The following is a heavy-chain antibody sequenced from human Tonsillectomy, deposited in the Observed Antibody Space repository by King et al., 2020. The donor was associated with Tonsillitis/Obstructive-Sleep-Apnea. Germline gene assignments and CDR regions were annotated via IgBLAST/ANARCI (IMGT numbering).Heavy chain of an antibody. CDR2: IGTAADT. CDR1: GFTFSNYD. V-gene: IGHV3-13*01. J-gene: IGHJ6*03. Sequence: VQMVESGGGLVQPGGSLRLSCAASGFTFSNYDMHWVRQAPGKGLEWVSGIGTAADTYFPGSVKGRFTISRENAKNSLYLQMNSLRAGDTAVYYCARASTYYYYMDVWGKGTTVTVSS. CDR3: ARASTYYYYMDV.